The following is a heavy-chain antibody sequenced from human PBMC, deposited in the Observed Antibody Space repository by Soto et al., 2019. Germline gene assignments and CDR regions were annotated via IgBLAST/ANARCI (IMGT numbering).Heavy chain of an antibody. D-gene: IGHD4-17*01. V-gene: IGHV4-30-4*02. CDR2: ISYSGST. CDR3: DRFLGGYGDYSFDY. CDR1: GGSISSGDYY. J-gene: IGHJ4*02. Sequence: SETLSLTCTVSGGSISSGDYYWSWIRQPPGKGLEWIGYISYSGSTYYNPSLKRRVTISVDPSKNQFSLKLSSVTAADTAVYLCDRFLGGYGDYSFDYWGQGTLVTVSS.